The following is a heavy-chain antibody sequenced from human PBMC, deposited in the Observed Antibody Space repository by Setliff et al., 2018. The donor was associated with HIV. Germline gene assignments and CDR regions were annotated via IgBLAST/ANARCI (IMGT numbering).Heavy chain of an antibody. J-gene: IGHJ4*02. CDR2: IYYSGST. CDR3: ARDLMAPDRYFDY. CDR1: GGSISSSSYY. Sequence: SETLSLTCTVSGGSISSSSYYWGWIRQPPGKGLEWIGSIYYSGSTYYNPSLKSRVTISVDTSKNQFSLKLGSVTAADTAVYYCARDLMAPDRYFDYWGQGTLVTVSS. V-gene: IGHV4-39*07. D-gene: IGHD2-8*01.